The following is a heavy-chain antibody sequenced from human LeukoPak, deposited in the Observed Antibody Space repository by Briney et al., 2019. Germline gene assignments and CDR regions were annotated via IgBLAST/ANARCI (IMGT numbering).Heavy chain of an antibody. V-gene: IGHV3-7*01. Sequence: GGSLRLSCTVSGFTFSNYWMSWVRQAPGKGLERVANIEHDGTTKFYLDSVKGRFTISRDNSKNTLYLQMNSLRAEATAVYYCAKDIRSGYYGSGSLVNWGQGTLVTVSS. J-gene: IGHJ4*02. CDR3: AKDIRSGYYGSGSLVN. D-gene: IGHD3-10*01. CDR1: GFTFSNYW. CDR2: IEHDGTTK.